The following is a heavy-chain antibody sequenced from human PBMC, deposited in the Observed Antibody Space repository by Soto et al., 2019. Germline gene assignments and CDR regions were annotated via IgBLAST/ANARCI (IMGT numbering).Heavy chain of an antibody. J-gene: IGHJ3*02. D-gene: IGHD6-19*01. CDR3: ARGGEAVAGLDAFDI. CDR2: INAGNGNT. Sequence: ASVKVSCKASGYTFTSYAMHWVRQAPGQRLEWMGWINAGNGNTKYSQKFQGRVTITRDTSASTAYMELSSLRSEDTAVYYCARGGEAVAGLDAFDISGQGTMVTVSS. CDR1: GYTFTSYA. V-gene: IGHV1-3*01.